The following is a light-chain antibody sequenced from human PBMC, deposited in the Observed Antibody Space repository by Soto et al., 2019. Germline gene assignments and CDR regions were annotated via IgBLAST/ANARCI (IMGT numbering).Light chain of an antibody. Sequence: QSVLTQPPSAAASLGASVTLTCTLSSAYSNYAVDWYQQRPGKGPRFVMRVGSGGIVGSKGDGIPDRFSVLGSGLNRYLTIKNIQEEDESDYHCGADHGSGSNFVWVFGGGTKLTVL. V-gene: IGLV9-49*01. CDR3: GADHGSGSNFVWV. CDR2: VGSGGIVG. J-gene: IGLJ3*02. CDR1: SAYSNYA.